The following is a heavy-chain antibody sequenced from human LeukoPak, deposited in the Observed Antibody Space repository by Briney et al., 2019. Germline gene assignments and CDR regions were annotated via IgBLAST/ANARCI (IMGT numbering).Heavy chain of an antibody. D-gene: IGHD3-10*01. Sequence: SQTLSLTCTVSGGSISRSAYYWSWIRQPPGKGLEWIGYIYHSGSTYYNPSLESRVTISVDRSKSQFSLKLTSVTAADTAVYYCARANPVVRGVSDYFDYWGQGTLVTVSS. CDR2: IYHSGST. J-gene: IGHJ4*02. CDR1: GGSISRSAYY. CDR3: ARANPVVRGVSDYFDY. V-gene: IGHV4-30-2*01.